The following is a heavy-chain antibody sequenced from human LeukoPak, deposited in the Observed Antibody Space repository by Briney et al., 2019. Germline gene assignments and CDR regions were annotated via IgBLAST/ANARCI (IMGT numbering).Heavy chain of an antibody. CDR3: ARGTNYYDISGYYPF. Sequence: PSETLSLTCTVSGDSISTYFWNWIRQPPGKGLEWIGYTYYSGSTNYNPSLKSRVTMSVDTSKNQFTLTLRSVTAADTALYYCARGTNYYDISGYYPFWGRGTLVTVSS. CDR2: TYYSGST. D-gene: IGHD3-22*01. J-gene: IGHJ4*02. CDR1: GDSISTYF. V-gene: IGHV4-59*01.